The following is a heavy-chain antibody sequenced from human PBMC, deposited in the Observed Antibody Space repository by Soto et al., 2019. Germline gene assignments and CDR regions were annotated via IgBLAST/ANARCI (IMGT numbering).Heavy chain of an antibody. CDR3: ARGRYGDY. J-gene: IGHJ4*02. CDR2: LSAHNGNT. V-gene: IGHV1-18*01. D-gene: IGHD1-1*01. Sequence: QVHLVQSGAEVKKPGASVKVSCKGSGYGFTTYGITWVRQAPGQGLEWMAWLSAHNGNTNYAQKLQGRVTVTRDTSTSTAYMELRSPRSDDTAVYDCARGRYGDYWGQGALVTVSS. CDR1: GYGFTTYG.